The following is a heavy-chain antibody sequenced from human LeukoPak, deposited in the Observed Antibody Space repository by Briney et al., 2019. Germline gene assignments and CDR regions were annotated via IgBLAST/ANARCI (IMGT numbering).Heavy chain of an antibody. CDR2: IYYSGST. J-gene: IGHJ5*02. CDR3: ARVQWSGPRDWLDP. D-gene: IGHD3-3*01. CDR1: GGSISSYY. Sequence: SETLSLTCTVPGGSISSYYWSWVRQPPGKGLEWFGYIYYSGSTNYNPSLKSRVTISVDTSKNQFSLKLSSVTAADTAVYYCARVQWSGPRDWLDPWGQGTMVTVSS. V-gene: IGHV4-59*01.